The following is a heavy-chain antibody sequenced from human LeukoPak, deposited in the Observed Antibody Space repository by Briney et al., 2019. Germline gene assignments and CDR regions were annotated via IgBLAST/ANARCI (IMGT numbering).Heavy chain of an antibody. CDR2: IDEAGKDR. V-gene: IGHV3-7*01. CDR1: GFTFDSFY. D-gene: IGHD3-10*02. CDR3: ARTRAAVVFNYFDY. J-gene: IGHJ4*02. Sequence: GGSLRLSCTTSGFTFDSFYMNWIRQAPGKGLEWVANIDEAGKDRYYADSVKGRFTISRDNTKSSLYLDMTSLTAEDTATYFGARTRAAVVFNYFDYWGQGVLVPVSS.